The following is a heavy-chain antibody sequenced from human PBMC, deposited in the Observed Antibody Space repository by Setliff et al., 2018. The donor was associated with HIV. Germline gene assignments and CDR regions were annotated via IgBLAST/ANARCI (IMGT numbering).Heavy chain of an antibody. CDR3: ARDVLDLVISAYGF. V-gene: IGHV4-31*03. Sequence: PSETVSLTCTVSGGSISSGDYYWSWIRQPPGKGLEWIGYIYYSGSTYYNPSLKSRVTISVDTSKSQFSLRLNSVTATDTALYYCARDVLDLVISAYGFWGQGIPVTVSS. CDR1: GGSISSGDYY. D-gene: IGHD6-6*01. J-gene: IGHJ4*02. CDR2: IYYSGST.